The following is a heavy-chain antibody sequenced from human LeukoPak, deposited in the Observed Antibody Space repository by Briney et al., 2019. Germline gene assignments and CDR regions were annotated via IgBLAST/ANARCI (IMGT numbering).Heavy chain of an antibody. CDR3: ARIITRDKYDYVWGSYRSSRYFDY. CDR2: FDPEDGET. Sequence: ASVKVSCKVSGYTLTELSMHWVRQAPGKGLEWMGGFDPEDGETIYAQKFQGRVTMTEDTSTDTAYMELSSLRSEDTAVYYCARIITRDKYDYVWGSYRSSRYFDYWGQGTLVTVSS. V-gene: IGHV1-24*01. D-gene: IGHD3-16*02. J-gene: IGHJ4*02. CDR1: GYTLTELS.